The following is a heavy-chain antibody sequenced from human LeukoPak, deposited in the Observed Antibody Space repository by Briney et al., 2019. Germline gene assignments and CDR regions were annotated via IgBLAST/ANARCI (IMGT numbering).Heavy chain of an antibody. CDR1: GFTVSSNY. CDR2: IYSGGST. CDR3: ARRYYDILTGYYIDY. Sequence: AGGSLRLSCAASGFTVSSNYMSWVRQAPGKGLEWVSVIYSGGSTYYADSVKGRFTISRDNSKNTLYLQMNSLRAEDTAVYYCARRYYDILTGYYIDYWGQGTLVTVSS. V-gene: IGHV3-53*01. D-gene: IGHD3-9*01. J-gene: IGHJ4*02.